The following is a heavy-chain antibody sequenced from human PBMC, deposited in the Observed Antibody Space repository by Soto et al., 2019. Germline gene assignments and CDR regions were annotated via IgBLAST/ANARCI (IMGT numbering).Heavy chain of an antibody. CDR2: INAGNGNT. J-gene: IGHJ4*02. V-gene: IGHV1-3*01. D-gene: IGHD3-22*01. CDR3: ARDYGYYDSSGYYLFQYFDY. CDR1: GYTFTSYA. Sequence: ASVKDSCKASGYTFTSYAMHWVRQAPGQRLEWMGWINAGNGNTKYSQKFQGRVTITRDTSASTAYMELSSLRSEDTAVYYCARDYGYYDSSGYYLFQYFDYWGQGTLVTVSS.